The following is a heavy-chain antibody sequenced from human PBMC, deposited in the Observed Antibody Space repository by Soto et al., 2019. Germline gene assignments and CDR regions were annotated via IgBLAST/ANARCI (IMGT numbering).Heavy chain of an antibody. Sequence: QVQLVESGGGVVQPGRSLRLSCAASGFTFSSYGMHWVRQAPGKGLEWVAVISYDGSNKNYADSVKGRFTISRDNSKNPLYLKMNRLRAEDTAVYYCAKVDPEWELPGGDYWGQGTLATVSS. D-gene: IGHD1-26*01. CDR3: AKVDPEWELPGGDY. CDR1: GFTFSSYG. V-gene: IGHV3-30*18. J-gene: IGHJ4*02. CDR2: ISYDGSNK.